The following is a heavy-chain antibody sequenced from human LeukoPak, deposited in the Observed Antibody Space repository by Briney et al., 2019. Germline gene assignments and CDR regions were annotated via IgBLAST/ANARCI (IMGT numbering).Heavy chain of an antibody. V-gene: IGHV4-59*08. Sequence: SSETLSLTCTVSGGSISSYYWSWIRQPPGKGLEWIGYIYYSGSTYYNPSLKSRVTISVDTSKNQFSLKLSSVTAADTAVYYCARQGSYGSGSYFDYWGQGTLVTVSS. CDR2: IYYSGST. CDR3: ARQGSYGSGSYFDY. D-gene: IGHD3-10*01. CDR1: GGSISSYY. J-gene: IGHJ4*02.